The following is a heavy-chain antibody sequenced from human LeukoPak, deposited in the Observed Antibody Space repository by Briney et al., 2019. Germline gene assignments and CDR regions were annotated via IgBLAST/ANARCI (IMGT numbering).Heavy chain of an antibody. CDR2: IYDSGNI. CDR1: GSSISSGQY. CDR3: ARQSRRRYDSAFDI. D-gene: IGHD1-1*01. Sequence: SETLSLTCAVSGSSISSGQYWGWIRPPPGKGLEWIGSIYDSGNINYSPSLKSRVTISVDVSKNHFSLNLRSETAEDKAVYYCARQSRRRYDSAFDIWGQGTMVTVSS. V-gene: IGHV4-38-2*01. J-gene: IGHJ3*02.